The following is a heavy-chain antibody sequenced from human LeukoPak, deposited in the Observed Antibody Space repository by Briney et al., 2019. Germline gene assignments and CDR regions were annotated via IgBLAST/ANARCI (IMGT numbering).Heavy chain of an antibody. CDR3: ARVTQGYALWNGYYYRYYMDV. D-gene: IGHD5-12*01. Sequence: SETLSLTCTVSGGSISSYYWSWIRQPPGKGLEWIGEINHSGSTNYNPSLKSRVTIPIDKYKNQFSLKLSSVTAADTALYYCARVTQGYALWNGYYYRYYMDVWGKGTTVTISS. J-gene: IGHJ6*03. CDR1: GGSISSYY. CDR2: INHSGST. V-gene: IGHV4-34*01.